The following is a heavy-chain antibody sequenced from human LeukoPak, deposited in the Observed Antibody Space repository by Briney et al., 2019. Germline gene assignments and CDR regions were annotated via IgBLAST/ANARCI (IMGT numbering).Heavy chain of an antibody. J-gene: IGHJ5*02. CDR1: VDSISSYY. CDR2: IYYSGSN. Sequence: SETLSLTCTVSVDSISSYYWSWTRQSPGKGLEWIGYIYYSGSNNYTPSLKSRVTIAVDTSKSQFSLRLSSVNAADTAVYYCARHSTPGTNLSWFDPWGQGTLVTVSS. D-gene: IGHD1-1*01. V-gene: IGHV4-59*01. CDR3: ARHSTPGTNLSWFDP.